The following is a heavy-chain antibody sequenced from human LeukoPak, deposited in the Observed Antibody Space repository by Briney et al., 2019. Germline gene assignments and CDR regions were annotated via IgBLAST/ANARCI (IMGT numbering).Heavy chain of an antibody. V-gene: IGHV4-39*07. Sequence: PSETLSLTCTVSGGSISSSSYYWGWIRQPPGKGLEWIGSIYYSGSTYYNPSLKSRVTISVDTSKNQFSLKLSSVTAADTAVYYWARDVGATDFDYWGQGTLVTVSS. D-gene: IGHD1-26*01. CDR2: IYYSGST. J-gene: IGHJ4*02. CDR3: ARDVGATDFDY. CDR1: GGSISSSSYY.